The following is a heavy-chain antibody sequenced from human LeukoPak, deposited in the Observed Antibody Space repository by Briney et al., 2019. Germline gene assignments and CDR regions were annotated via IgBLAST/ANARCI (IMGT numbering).Heavy chain of an antibody. J-gene: IGHJ6*03. CDR1: GYTFTNYY. CDR3: ARNSPASSDYYISYYSYMDV. V-gene: IGHV1-46*01. D-gene: IGHD3-22*01. Sequence: GASVKVSCKASGYTFTNYYLHWVRQAPGQGLEWMRIINPSGGSTSYAQKFQGRVTMTRDMSTSTVYMELSSLRSEDTAVYYCARNSPASSDYYISYYSYMDVWGKGTTVTVSS. CDR2: INPSGGST.